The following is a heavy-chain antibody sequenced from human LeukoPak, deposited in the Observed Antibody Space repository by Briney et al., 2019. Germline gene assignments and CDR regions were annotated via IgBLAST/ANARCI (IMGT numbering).Heavy chain of an antibody. V-gene: IGHV1-58*01. Sequence: RASVKVSCKASGFTFTSSAVQWVRQARGQRLEWIGWIVVGSGNTNYAQKFQERVTITRDMSTSTAYMELSSLRSEDTAVYYCAKSQSVITHPGFDYWGQGTLVTVSS. CDR1: GFTFTSSA. CDR2: IVVGSGNT. J-gene: IGHJ4*02. D-gene: IGHD3-22*01. CDR3: AKSQSVITHPGFDY.